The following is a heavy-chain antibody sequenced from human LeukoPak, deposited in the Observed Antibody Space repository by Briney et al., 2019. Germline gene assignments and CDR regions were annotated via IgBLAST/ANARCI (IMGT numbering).Heavy chain of an antibody. CDR3: VRDRELNY. CDR1: GASISSNNW. CDR2: IYNSGST. Sequence: PSGTLSLTCAVSGASISSNNWWSWVRQPPGKGLEWIGYIYNSGSTSYNPSLKSRATISADTSKNQFSLKLSSVTAADTAVYYCVRDRELNYWGQGTLVTVSS. D-gene: IGHD1-7*01. V-gene: IGHV4-4*02. J-gene: IGHJ4*02.